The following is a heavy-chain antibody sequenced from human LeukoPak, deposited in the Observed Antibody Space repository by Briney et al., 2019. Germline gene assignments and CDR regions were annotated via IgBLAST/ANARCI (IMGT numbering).Heavy chain of an antibody. Sequence: PGGSLRLSRAASGFTFSSYEMNWVRQAPGKGLEWVSYISSSGSTIYYADSVKGRFTISRDNAKNSLYLQMNSLRAEDTAVYYCARIAYYYGSGSALGYYYYYMDVWGKGTTVTVSS. D-gene: IGHD3-10*01. J-gene: IGHJ6*03. CDR2: ISSSGSTI. V-gene: IGHV3-48*03. CDR1: GFTFSSYE. CDR3: ARIAYYYGSGSALGYYYYYMDV.